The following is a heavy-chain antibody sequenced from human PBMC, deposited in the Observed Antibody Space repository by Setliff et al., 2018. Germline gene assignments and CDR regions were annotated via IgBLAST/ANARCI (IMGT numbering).Heavy chain of an antibody. CDR2: INHSGST. V-gene: IGHV4-34*01. Sequence: PSETLSLTCAVYGGSFSGYYWGWIRQPPGKGLEWIGEINHSGSTNYNPSLKSRVTISVDTSKNQFSLKLSSVTAAETAVYYCARGKVLYDYVWGSYRYEDYYYGMDFWGQGTTVTVSS. CDR1: GGSFSGYY. CDR3: ARGKVLYDYVWGSYRYEDYYYGMDF. D-gene: IGHD3-16*02. J-gene: IGHJ6*02.